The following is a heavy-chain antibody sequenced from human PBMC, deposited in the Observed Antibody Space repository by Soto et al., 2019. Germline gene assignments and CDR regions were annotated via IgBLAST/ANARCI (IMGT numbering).Heavy chain of an antibody. CDR3: ARYDFWSGYSPPDYYYGMDV. D-gene: IGHD3-3*01. J-gene: IGHJ6*02. CDR2: IIPIFGTA. CDR1: GGTFSSYA. Sequence: SVKVSGKASGGTFSSYAISGVRRAPVQWREWMGGIIPIFGTANYAQKFQGRVTITADESTSTAYMELSSLRSEDTAVYYCARYDFWSGYSPPDYYYGMDVWGQGTTVTVSS. V-gene: IGHV1-69*13.